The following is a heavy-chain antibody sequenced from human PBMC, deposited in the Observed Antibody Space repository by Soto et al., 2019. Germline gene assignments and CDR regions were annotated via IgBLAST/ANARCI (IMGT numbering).Heavy chain of an antibody. CDR1: GYTFTHYA. D-gene: IGHD2-8*01. Sequence: QVQLVQSGAEVKQPGASVKVSCKSSGYTFTHYAMHWVRQAPGQGLEWLGWINTDNGNTAFSQKFQGRVSITMDTSASTAYVELSSLISEDTAVYYCARQGDSRILRDTFDIWGQGTFVTVAS. J-gene: IGHJ3*02. CDR2: INTDNGNT. V-gene: IGHV1-3*04. CDR3: ARQGDSRILRDTFDI.